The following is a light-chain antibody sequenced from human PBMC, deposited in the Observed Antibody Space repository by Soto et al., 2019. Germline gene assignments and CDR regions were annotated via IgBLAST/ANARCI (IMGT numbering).Light chain of an antibody. CDR2: DAS. V-gene: IGKV1-33*01. J-gene: IGKJ3*01. CDR1: HDITSY. CDR3: QKCAYLPT. Sequence: DIQMPQSPSSLSASVVDRVTITCQASHDITSYLNWYQHKQGKAPKLLIYDASILEAGVPSRFSGSGSGTDFTFTIRILQPEDVATYYFQKCAYLPTFGTGTTVDCK.